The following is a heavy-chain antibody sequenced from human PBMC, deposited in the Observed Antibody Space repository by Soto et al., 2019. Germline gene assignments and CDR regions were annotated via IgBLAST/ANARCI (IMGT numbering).Heavy chain of an antibody. V-gene: IGHV3-21*01. CDR3: ARVGGTGTTWGYYYYYGMDV. D-gene: IGHD1-7*01. Sequence: EVQLVESGGGLVKPGGSLRLSCAASGFTFSSYSMNWVRQAPGKGLEWVSSISSSSSYIYYADSVKGRFTISRDNAKNSLYLQMNSLRAEDTAVYYCARVGGTGTTWGYYYYYGMDVWGQGTTVTVSS. CDR2: ISSSSSYI. J-gene: IGHJ6*02. CDR1: GFTFSSYS.